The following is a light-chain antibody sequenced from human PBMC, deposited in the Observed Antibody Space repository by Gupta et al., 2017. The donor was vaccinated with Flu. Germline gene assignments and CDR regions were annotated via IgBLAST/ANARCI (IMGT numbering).Light chain of an antibody. CDR1: QSVLYSSNNKNY. V-gene: IGKV4-1*01. J-gene: IGKJ1*01. CDR3: QQYYSTPRT. Sequence: SLGERATINCKSSQSVLYSSNNKNYLAWYQQTPGQPPKLLIYWASTRESGVPDRFSGSGSGTDFTLTISSLQAEGVAVYYCQQYYSTPRTFGQGTKVEIK. CDR2: WAS.